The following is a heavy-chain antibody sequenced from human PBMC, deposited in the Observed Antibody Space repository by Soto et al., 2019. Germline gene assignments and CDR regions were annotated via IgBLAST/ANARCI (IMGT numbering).Heavy chain of an antibody. J-gene: IGHJ5*02. D-gene: IGHD2-21*02. CDR1: GFTFSNAW. Sequence: GGSLRLSCAASGFTFSNAWMSWVRQAPGKGLEWVGRIKSKTDGGTTDYAAPVKGRFTISRDDSKNTLSLQMNSLKTEDTAVYYCTTDRVGVVVTAIWFDPWGQGTLVTVSS. CDR2: IKSKTDGGTT. CDR3: TTDRVGVVVTAIWFDP. V-gene: IGHV3-15*01.